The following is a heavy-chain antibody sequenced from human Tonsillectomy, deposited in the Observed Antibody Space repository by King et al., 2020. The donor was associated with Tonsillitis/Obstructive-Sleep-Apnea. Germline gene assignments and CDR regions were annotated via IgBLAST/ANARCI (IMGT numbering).Heavy chain of an antibody. CDR2: IKEVGSEK. J-gene: IGHJ3*02. Sequence: VQLVESGGGLVQPGGSLRLSCAASGFTFNSDWMTWVRQAPGKGLEWVANIKEVGSEKNYVDSVKGRITISRDNTKNSLYLQMNTLRAEDTAVYYCVIDRSPVRQTTWYDAFDIWGQGTMVTVSS. V-gene: IGHV3-7*01. CDR3: VIDRSPVRQTTWYDAFDI. D-gene: IGHD6-13*01. CDR1: GFTFNSDW.